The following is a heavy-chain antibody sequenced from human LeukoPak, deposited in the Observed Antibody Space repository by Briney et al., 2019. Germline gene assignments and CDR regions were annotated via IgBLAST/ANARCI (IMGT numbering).Heavy chain of an antibody. CDR3: ARALVATIVWDAFDI. CDR2: IYYSGST. CDR1: GYSISSGYY. D-gene: IGHD5-12*01. V-gene: IGHV4-38-2*02. J-gene: IGHJ3*02. Sequence: SETLSLTCTVSGYSISSGYYWGWIRQPPGKGLEWIGSIYYSGSTYYNPSLKSRVTISVDTSKNQFSLKLSSVTAADTAVYYCARALVATIVWDAFDIWGQGTMVTVSS.